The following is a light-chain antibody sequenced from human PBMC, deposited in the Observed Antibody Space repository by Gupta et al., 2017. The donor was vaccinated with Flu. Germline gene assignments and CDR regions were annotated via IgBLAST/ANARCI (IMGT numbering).Light chain of an antibody. V-gene: IGLV2-23*01. J-gene: IGLJ1*01. Sequence: QSALTQPASVSGSPGQSITISCTGTRSDLGSYNLVSWYQQNPGKAPKLIIYEGSKRSSGVSNRFSASKSGITASLTISGLQADDEADYYCCSYAGGYTYVFGTGTKVTVL. CDR3: CSYAGGYTYV. CDR2: EGS. CDR1: RSDLGSYNL.